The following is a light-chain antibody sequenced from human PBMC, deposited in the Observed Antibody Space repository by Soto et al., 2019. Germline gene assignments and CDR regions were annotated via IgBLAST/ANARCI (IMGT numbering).Light chain of an antibody. Sequence: DIQLTQSPSSLSASVGDRVTITCQASQDISNYLNWYQQKPGKAPKLLIYDASNLETGVPSMFSGSGSGTDFAFTISSLQPEDIATYYCQQYDTLPPMYTFGQGTKLEIK. V-gene: IGKV1-33*01. CDR3: QQYDTLPPMYT. J-gene: IGKJ2*01. CDR2: DAS. CDR1: QDISNY.